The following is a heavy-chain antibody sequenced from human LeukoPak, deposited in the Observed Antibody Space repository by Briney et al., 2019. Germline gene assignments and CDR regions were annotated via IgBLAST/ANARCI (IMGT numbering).Heavy chain of an antibody. J-gene: IGHJ5*02. CDR2: INHSGST. CDR3: ARDLGYDGFDWAP. D-gene: IGHD5-12*01. V-gene: IGHV4-34*01. Sequence: EPSETLSLTCAVYGGSFSGYYWSWIRQPPGKGLEWIGEINHSGSTNYNPSLKSRVTISVDTSKNQFSLKLSSVTAADAAVYYCARDLGYDGFDWAPWGQGTLVTVSS. CDR1: GGSFSGYY.